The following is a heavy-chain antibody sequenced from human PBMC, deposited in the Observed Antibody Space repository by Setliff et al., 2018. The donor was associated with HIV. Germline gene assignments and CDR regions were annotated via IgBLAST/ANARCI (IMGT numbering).Heavy chain of an antibody. J-gene: IGHJ4*02. V-gene: IGHV1-18*01. Sequence: ASVKVSCKASGYTFTNYRITWVRQAPGQGLAWMGWISTYTGNTNYAQKFQGRVTMTTDTSTSTAYMELRNLTSDDTAVDYCARDDHGDPFDYWGQGTLVTVSS. D-gene: IGHD4-17*01. CDR1: GYTFTNYR. CDR3: ARDDHGDPFDY. CDR2: ISTYTGNT.